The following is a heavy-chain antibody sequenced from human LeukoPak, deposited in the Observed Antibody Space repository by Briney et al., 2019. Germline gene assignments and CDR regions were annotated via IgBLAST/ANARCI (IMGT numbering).Heavy chain of an antibody. CDR3: ASGGGNGPGSSWYALRFGAFN. Sequence: PSETLSLTCAVYGGSFSGYYWSWIRQPPGKGLEWIGEINHSGSTNYNPSLKSRVTISVDTSKNQFSLKLSSVTAADTAVYYCASGGGNGPGSSWYALRFGAFNWGQGTLVTVSS. CDR2: INHSGST. V-gene: IGHV4-34*01. CDR1: GGSFSGYY. D-gene: IGHD6-13*01. J-gene: IGHJ4*02.